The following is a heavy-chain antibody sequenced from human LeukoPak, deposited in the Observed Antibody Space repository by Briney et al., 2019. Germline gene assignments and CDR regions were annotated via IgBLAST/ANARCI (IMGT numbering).Heavy chain of an antibody. CDR2: INPNSGGT. CDR3: ARTLLWFGELIDY. Sequence: ASVKVSCKASGYTFTGYYMHWVRQAPGQGLEWMGWINPNSGGTNYAQKFQGRVTMTRDTSISTAYMELSRPRSDDTAVYYCARTLLWFGELIDYWGQGTLVTVSS. D-gene: IGHD3-10*01. CDR1: GYTFTGYY. J-gene: IGHJ4*02. V-gene: IGHV1-2*02.